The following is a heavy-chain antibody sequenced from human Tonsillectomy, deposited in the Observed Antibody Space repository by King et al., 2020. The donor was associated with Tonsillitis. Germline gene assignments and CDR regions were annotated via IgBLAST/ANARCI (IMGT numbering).Heavy chain of an antibody. V-gene: IGHV3-9*01. D-gene: IGHD3-10*01. Sequence: VQLVESGGGLVQPGRSLRLSCTVSGFTFDDYAMHWVRQAPGKGLEWVSGISWNSGNLGYADSVKGRFTISRDNAKDSLYLQMNSLRAEDTALYYCAKVSMVRGLITSLDYWGQGTLVTVSS. CDR1: GFTFDDYA. J-gene: IGHJ4*02. CDR2: ISWNSGNL. CDR3: AKVSMVRGLITSLDY.